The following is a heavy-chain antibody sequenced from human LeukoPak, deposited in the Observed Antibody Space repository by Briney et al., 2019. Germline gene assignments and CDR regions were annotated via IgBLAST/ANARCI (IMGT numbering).Heavy chain of an antibody. J-gene: IGHJ4*02. CDR1: GFTFSSYA. D-gene: IGHD6-6*01. V-gene: IGHV3-23*05. Sequence: GGSLRLSCAASGFTFSSYAMSWVRQAPGKGLEWVSYIGTIISTTYYADSVKGRFTISRDNSKNTLYLQMNSLRAEDTAVYYCARRVAARSAYFDYWGQGTLVTVSS. CDR2: IGTIISTT. CDR3: ARRVAARSAYFDY.